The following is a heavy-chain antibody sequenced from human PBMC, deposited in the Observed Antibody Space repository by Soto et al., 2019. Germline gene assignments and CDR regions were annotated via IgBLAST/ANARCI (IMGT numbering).Heavy chain of an antibody. Sequence: PGESLKISCKGSGYSFGNYWIGWVRQMPEKGPEWMGIIYPADSDTKYSPSFQGQVTISADKSISTAFLQWSSLKALDTAMYYCARLPHGELTYYSYGLDVWGQGTTVTVSS. CDR2: IYPADSDT. D-gene: IGHD1-7*01. CDR3: ARLPHGELTYYSYGLDV. CDR1: GYSFGNYW. J-gene: IGHJ6*02. V-gene: IGHV5-51*01.